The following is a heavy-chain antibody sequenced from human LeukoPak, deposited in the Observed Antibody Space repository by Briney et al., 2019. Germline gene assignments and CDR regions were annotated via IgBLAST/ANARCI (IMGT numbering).Heavy chain of an antibody. D-gene: IGHD3-22*01. V-gene: IGHV4-38-2*02. CDR3: ASDYYDSSGYHDY. Sequence: SETLSLTCTVSGYSISSGYYWGWIRQPPGKGLEWIGSIYHSGSTYYNPSLKSRVTISVDTSKNQFSLKLSSVTAADTAVYCCASDYYDSSGYHDYWGQGTLVTVSS. J-gene: IGHJ4*02. CDR2: IYHSGST. CDR1: GYSISSGYY.